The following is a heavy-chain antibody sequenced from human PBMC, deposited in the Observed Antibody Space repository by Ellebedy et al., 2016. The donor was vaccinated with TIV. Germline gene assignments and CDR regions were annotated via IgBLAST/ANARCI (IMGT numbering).Heavy chain of an antibody. CDR1: GGSISSSNYY. CDR3: ARCGSGSLRLCDY. J-gene: IGHJ4*02. CDR2: IYYSGNT. D-gene: IGHD3-10*01. Sequence: MPGGSLRLSCTVSGGSISSSNYYWGWIRQPPGKGLEWIGNIYYSGNTYYSPSLKSRVTISVDTSKNQFSLKLSSVTAADTAVYYCARCGSGSLRLCDYWGQGTLVTVSS. V-gene: IGHV4-39*07.